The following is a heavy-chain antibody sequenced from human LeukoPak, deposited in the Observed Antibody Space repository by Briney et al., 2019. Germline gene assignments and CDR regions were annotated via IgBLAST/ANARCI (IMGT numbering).Heavy chain of an antibody. CDR1: GFTVSSNY. CDR3: AKEWLRLSPSIPDY. CDR2: IYSGGST. J-gene: IGHJ4*02. Sequence: GGSLRLSCAASGFTVSSNYMSWVRQAPGKGLEWVSVIYSGGSTYYADSVKGRFTISRDNSKNTLYLQMNSLRAEDTAVYYCAKEWLRLSPSIPDYWGQGTLVTVSS. V-gene: IGHV3-53*01. D-gene: IGHD5-12*01.